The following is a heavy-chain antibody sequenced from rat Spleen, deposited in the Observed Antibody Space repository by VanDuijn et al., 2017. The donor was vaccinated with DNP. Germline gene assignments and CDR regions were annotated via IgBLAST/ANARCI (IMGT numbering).Heavy chain of an antibody. Sequence: EVQLVESGGGLVQPGRSLKLSCAASGFTFSAYYMAWVRQAPAKGLEWVAYIGPPAYAPSYADSVKGRFTHSRDNANSTLYLQMNSLRSEDMATYYCARQGYYSSYISDYFDYWGQGVMVTVSS. CDR3: ARQGYYSSYISDYFDY. CDR2: IGPPAYAP. D-gene: IGHD1-2*01. V-gene: IGHV5-25*01. CDR1: GFTFSAYY. J-gene: IGHJ2*01.